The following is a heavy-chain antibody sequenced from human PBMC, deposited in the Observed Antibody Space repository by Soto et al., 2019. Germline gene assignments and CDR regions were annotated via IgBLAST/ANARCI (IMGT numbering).Heavy chain of an antibody. Sequence: DVQLLGSGGGLVQPGGSLRLSCAAAGFTFDSYAMTWVRQAPGKGLEWVSTISAGGGSTYYADSVKGRLTISRDNSKTTVYLHLSSLRAEDTAVYFCAAARPPGHGFPPYYLNYWGLGTLVTVSS. CDR1: GFTFDSYA. D-gene: IGHD5-12*01. J-gene: IGHJ4*02. CDR3: AAARPPGHGFPPYYLNY. CDR2: ISAGGGST. V-gene: IGHV3-23*01.